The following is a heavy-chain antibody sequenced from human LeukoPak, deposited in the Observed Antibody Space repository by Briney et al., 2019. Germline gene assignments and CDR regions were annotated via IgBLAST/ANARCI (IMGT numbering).Heavy chain of an antibody. D-gene: IGHD6-13*01. V-gene: IGHV4-38-2*02. Sequence: SQTLSLTCTVSGGSISSGYYWGWIRQPPGKGLEWIGSIYHSGSTYYNPSLKSRVTISVDTSKNQFSLKLSSVTAADTAVYYCARGYSSSWVYYYYYMDVWGKGTTVTVSS. CDR3: ARGYSSSWVYYYYYMDV. CDR2: IYHSGST. CDR1: GGSISSGYY. J-gene: IGHJ6*03.